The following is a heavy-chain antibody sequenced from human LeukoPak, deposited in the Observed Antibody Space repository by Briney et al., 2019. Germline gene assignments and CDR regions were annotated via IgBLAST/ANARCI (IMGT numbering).Heavy chain of an antibody. CDR2: IYYSGST. D-gene: IGHD3-10*01. CDR1: GGSISSSSYY. CDR3: ARHVVIGGKLLWFGELLYYFDY. V-gene: IGHV4-39*01. Sequence: TSETLSLTRTVSGGSISSSSYYWGWIRQPPGKGLEWIGSIYYSGSTYYNPSLKSRVTISVDTSKNQFSLKLSSVTAADTAVYYCARHVVIGGKLLWFGELLYYFDYWGQGTLVTVSS. J-gene: IGHJ4*02.